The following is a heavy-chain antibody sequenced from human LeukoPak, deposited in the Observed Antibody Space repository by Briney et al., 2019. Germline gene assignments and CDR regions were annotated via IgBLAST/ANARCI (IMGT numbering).Heavy chain of an antibody. CDR3: AKVSSRIAVAGTFFDY. V-gene: IGHV3-23*01. CDR1: GFTFSSNW. D-gene: IGHD6-19*01. CDR2: ISGSGGST. J-gene: IGHJ4*02. Sequence: PGGSLRLSCTASGFTFSSNWMYWVRQAPGKGLEWVSAISGSGGSTYYADSVKGRFTISRDNSKNTLYLQMNSLRAEDTAVYYCAKVSSRIAVAGTFFDYWGQGTLVTVSS.